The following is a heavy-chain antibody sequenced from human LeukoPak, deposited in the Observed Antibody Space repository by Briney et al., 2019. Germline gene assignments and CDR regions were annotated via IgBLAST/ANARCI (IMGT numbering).Heavy chain of an antibody. CDR1: GYTFTSYG. V-gene: IGHV1-18*01. CDR2: ISVYNGNT. Sequence: ASVKVSCKASGYTFTSYGISWVRQAPGQGLEWMGWISVYNGNTNYAQKLQGRVTMTTDTSTSTAYMELRSLRSDDTAVYYCARVGPYCSSTSCYLFYYYYMDVWGKGTTVTVSS. CDR3: ARVGPYCSSTSCYLFYYYYMDV. D-gene: IGHD2-2*01. J-gene: IGHJ6*03.